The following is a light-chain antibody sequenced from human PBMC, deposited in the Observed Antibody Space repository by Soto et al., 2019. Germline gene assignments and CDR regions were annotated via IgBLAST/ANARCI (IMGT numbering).Light chain of an antibody. V-gene: IGLV2-14*01. CDR2: EVS. CDR1: SSDIGYYNY. CDR3: SSSTSGSTPFV. J-gene: IGLJ1*01. Sequence: QSALTQPASVSGSPGQWITISCTGTSSDIGYYNYVSWYRQDPGKAPKLILYEVSNRPSGVSNRFSGSKSGNTASLTISGLQAEDEADYYCSSSTSGSTPFVFGAGTKLTVL.